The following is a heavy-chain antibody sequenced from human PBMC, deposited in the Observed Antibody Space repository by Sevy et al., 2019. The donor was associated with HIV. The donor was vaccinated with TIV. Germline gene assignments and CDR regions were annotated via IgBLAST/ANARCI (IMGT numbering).Heavy chain of an antibody. V-gene: IGHV4-61*01. Sequence: SETLSLTCTVSGGSVRSGSYYWSWIRQPPGKGLEWIGYIYSSGSTISNPSLGSRVSISVDTSKNQVSLKLASVTAAETAVYYCARAPDSTGYYPAFDIWGQGTMVTVSS. CDR2: IYSSGST. CDR1: GGSVRSGSYY. D-gene: IGHD3-22*01. CDR3: ARAPDSTGYYPAFDI. J-gene: IGHJ3*02.